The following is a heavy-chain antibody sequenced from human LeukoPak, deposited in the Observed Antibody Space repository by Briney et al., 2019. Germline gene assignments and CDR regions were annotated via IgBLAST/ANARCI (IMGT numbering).Heavy chain of an antibody. CDR3: ARDHVDIVANDWTSYY. Sequence: PGGSLRLSCAASGFTFSSYAMHWVRQAPGKGLEWVAVISYDGSNKYYADSVKGRFTISRDNSKNTLYLQMNSLRAEDTAVYYCARDHVDIVANDWTSYYWGQGTLVTVSS. CDR2: ISYDGSNK. D-gene: IGHD5-12*01. CDR1: GFTFSSYA. J-gene: IGHJ4*02. V-gene: IGHV3-30-3*01.